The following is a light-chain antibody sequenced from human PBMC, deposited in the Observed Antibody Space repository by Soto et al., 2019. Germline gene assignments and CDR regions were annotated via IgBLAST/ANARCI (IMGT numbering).Light chain of an antibody. CDR3: RQFYYWPLT. J-gene: IGKJ4*02. CDR1: QSISSR. Sequence: DIRFTTAPATFSSSPGARVTXTCRATQSISSRLAWYQQKPGKVPKLLIYDAWSLESGGPSRFGGNGSGTDFTLTIRSLQPEDFATYYCRQFYYWPLTLGGGTKVK. V-gene: IGKV1-5*01. CDR2: DAW.